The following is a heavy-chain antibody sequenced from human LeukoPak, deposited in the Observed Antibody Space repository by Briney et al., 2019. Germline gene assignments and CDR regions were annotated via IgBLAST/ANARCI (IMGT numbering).Heavy chain of an antibody. CDR3: ARDRVFYYGSGTYYWGGPDY. J-gene: IGHJ4*02. V-gene: IGHV3-69-1*01. CDR1: GFTFSDYS. D-gene: IGHD3-10*01. Sequence: GGSLRLSCTASGFTFSDYSVNWVRQAPGKGLEWVSCITGISDIYYADSVKGRFTISRDNAKNSLYLQMNNLRPDDTAVYYCARDRVFYYGSGTYYWGGPDYWGQGTLVTVSS. CDR2: ITGISDI.